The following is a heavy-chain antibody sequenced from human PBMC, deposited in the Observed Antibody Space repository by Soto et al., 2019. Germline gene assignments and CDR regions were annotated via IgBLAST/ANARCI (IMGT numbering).Heavy chain of an antibody. CDR1: GGSITDYY. D-gene: IGHD6-13*01. CDR2: FFYTGST. Sequence: SETLSLTCTVSGGSITDYYWSWIRLPPGKGLEWIGHFFYTGSTNYNPSLRSRVTTSVDTSKNQFSLKLSSVTAADTAVYYCATYSSIWYVVYWGQGTLVTAPQ. V-gene: IGHV4-59*08. CDR3: ATYSSIWYVVY. J-gene: IGHJ4*02.